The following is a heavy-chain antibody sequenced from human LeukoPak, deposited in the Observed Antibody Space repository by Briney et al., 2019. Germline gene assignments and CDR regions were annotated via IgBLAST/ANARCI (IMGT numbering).Heavy chain of an antibody. CDR2: IYTSGST. V-gene: IGHV4-4*07. Sequence: SETLSLTCTVSGGSISSYYWSWIRQPAGKGLEWIGRIYTSGSTNYNPSLKSRVTMSVDTSKNQFSLKLSSVTAADTAVYYCARDHCSSTSCPYYYYMDVWAKGPRSPSP. CDR1: GGSISSYY. D-gene: IGHD2-2*01. CDR3: ARDHCSSTSCPYYYYMDV. J-gene: IGHJ6*03.